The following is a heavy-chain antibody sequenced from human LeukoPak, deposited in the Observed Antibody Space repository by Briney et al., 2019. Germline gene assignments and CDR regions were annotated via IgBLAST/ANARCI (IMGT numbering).Heavy chain of an antibody. D-gene: IGHD3-16*01. CDR3: AKGQLAYLHLAFDH. CDR1: GFKFRVSA. J-gene: IGHJ4*02. V-gene: IGHV3-9*01. CDR2: ISWNSDTL. Sequence: GGSLRLSCAASGFKFRVSAMHWVRQPPGKGLEWVSGISWNSDTLGYADSVKGRFTISRDNAKDSLYLEMNSLRPEDTGIYFCAKGQLAYLHLAFDHWGQGAVVTVPS.